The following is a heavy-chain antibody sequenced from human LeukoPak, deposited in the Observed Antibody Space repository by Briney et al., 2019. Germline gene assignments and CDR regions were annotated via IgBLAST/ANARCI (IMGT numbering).Heavy chain of an antibody. D-gene: IGHD3-3*01. CDR3: AKREGVDTIFGVVTSGGMDV. CDR2: ISGSGGGT. CDR1: GFTFSTYS. Sequence: PGASLRLSCAASGFTFSTYSMNWVRQAPRKGLEWVSAISGSGGGTYYADSVKGRFTISRDNAKNTLYLQMNSLRVEDTAVYYCAKREGVDTIFGVVTSGGMDVWGQGTTVTVFS. J-gene: IGHJ6*02. V-gene: IGHV3-23*01.